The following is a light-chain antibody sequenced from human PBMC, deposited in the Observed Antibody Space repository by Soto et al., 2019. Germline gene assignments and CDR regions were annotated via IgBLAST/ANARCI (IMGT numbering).Light chain of an antibody. CDR2: EVN. V-gene: IGLV2-14*01. CDR3: SSYTSSNTLLYV. J-gene: IGLJ1*01. CDR1: SGDVGGYNY. Sequence: QSVLTQPASVSGSPGQPITISCTGASGDVGGYNYVSWYQQHPDKAPKLMIYEVNNRPSGISNRFSGSKSGNTASLTISGLQAEDEADYYCSSYTSSNTLLYVFGTGTKVTVL.